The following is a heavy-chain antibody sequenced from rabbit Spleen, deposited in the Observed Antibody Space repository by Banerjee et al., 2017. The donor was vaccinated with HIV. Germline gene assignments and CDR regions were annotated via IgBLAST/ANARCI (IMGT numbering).Heavy chain of an antibody. CDR3: AREKSGIVGYDL. CDR2: INAVTGKA. D-gene: IGHD6-1*01. J-gene: IGHJ4*01. Sequence: QEQLEEFGGGLVKPDGSLTLTCKVSGLAFSDRDVMCWVRQAPGKGLEWIACINAVTGKAVYASWAKGRFTFSKTSSTTVTLQMTSLTAADTATYLCAREKSGIVGYDLWGPGTLVTVS. CDR1: GLAFSDRDV. V-gene: IGHV1S45*01.